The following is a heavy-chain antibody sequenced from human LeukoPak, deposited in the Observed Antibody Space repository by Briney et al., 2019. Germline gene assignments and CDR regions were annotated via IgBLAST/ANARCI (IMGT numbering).Heavy chain of an antibody. CDR2: ISYDGSNK. Sequence: GRSLRLSCAASGFTFSSYAMHWVRQAPGKGLEWVAVISYDGSNKYYADSVKGRFTISRDNSKNTLYLQMNSLRAEDTAVYYCARDYDSSGYHSEYFQHWGQGTLVTVSS. CDR1: GFTFSSYA. CDR3: ARDYDSSGYHSEYFQH. D-gene: IGHD3-22*01. V-gene: IGHV3-30*04. J-gene: IGHJ1*01.